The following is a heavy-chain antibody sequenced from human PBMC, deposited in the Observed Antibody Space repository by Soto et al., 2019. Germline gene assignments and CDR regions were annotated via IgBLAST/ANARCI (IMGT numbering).Heavy chain of an antibody. D-gene: IGHD3-16*01. CDR2: TSYDGSDK. CDR3: ARWGTTGGLDV. CDR1: GFTFRSYV. V-gene: IGHV3-30*19. Sequence: QVHLVESGGGVVQPGTSLRVSCVGSGFTFRSYVIHWVRQAPGKGLEWVALTSYDGSDKYYGDSVRGRFTISRDNSRNTVDLQMDSLRSEDTALYYCARWGTTGGLDVWGQGTLVSVSS. J-gene: IGHJ1*01.